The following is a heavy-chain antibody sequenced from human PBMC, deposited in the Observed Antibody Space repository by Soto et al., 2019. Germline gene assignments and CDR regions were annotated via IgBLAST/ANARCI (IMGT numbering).Heavy chain of an antibody. Sequence: PWWSLRLSCSASVFTCSSYGMHWFRQAPGKGLEWVAVISYDGSNKYYADSVKGRFTISRDNSKNTLYLQMNSLRAEDTAVYYCAKDGRITGTTYYFDYWGQGTLVTVSS. V-gene: IGHV3-30*18. CDR2: ISYDGSNK. J-gene: IGHJ4*02. CDR1: VFTCSSYG. D-gene: IGHD1-20*01. CDR3: AKDGRITGTTYYFDY.